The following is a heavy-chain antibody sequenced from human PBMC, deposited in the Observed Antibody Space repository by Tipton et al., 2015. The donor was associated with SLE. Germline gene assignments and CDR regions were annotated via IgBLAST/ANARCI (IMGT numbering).Heavy chain of an antibody. CDR2: IYTSGST. D-gene: IGHD6-13*01. CDR1: GGSISSGGYY. J-gene: IGHJ4*02. V-gene: IGHV4-31*03. CDR3: ARDGPHSSSSR. Sequence: TLSLTCTVSGGSISSGGYYWSWIRQHPGKGLEWIGYIYTSGSTNYNPSLKSRVTISVDTSKNQFSLKLSSVTAADTAVYYCARDGPHSSSSRWGQGTLVTVSS.